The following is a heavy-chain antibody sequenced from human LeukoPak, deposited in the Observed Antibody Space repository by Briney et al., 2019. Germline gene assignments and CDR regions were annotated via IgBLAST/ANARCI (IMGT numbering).Heavy chain of an antibody. D-gene: IGHD6-19*01. J-gene: IGHJ6*02. Sequence: GRSLRLSCAASGFTFSSYAMHWVRQAPGKGLEWVAVISYDGSNKYYADSVKGRFTISRDNSKNTLYLQMNSLRAEDTAVYYCARGTPSSIGWLYYGMDVWGQGTTVTVSS. CDR3: ARGTPSSIGWLYYGMDV. V-gene: IGHV3-30-3*01. CDR2: ISYDGSNK. CDR1: GFTFSSYA.